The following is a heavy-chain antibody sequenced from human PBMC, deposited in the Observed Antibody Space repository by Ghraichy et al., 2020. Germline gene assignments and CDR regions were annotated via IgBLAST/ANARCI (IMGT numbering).Heavy chain of an antibody. CDR1: GFTFSSYA. CDR3: AKVEIGYCSSTSCYA. Sequence: GALRLSCAASGFTFSSYAMSWVRQAPGKGLEWVSAISGSGGSTYYADSVKGRFTISRDNSKNTLYLQMNSLRAEDTAVYYCAKVEIGYCSSTSCYAWGQGTTVTVSS. CDR2: ISGSGGST. J-gene: IGHJ6*02. V-gene: IGHV3-23*01. D-gene: IGHD2-2*01.